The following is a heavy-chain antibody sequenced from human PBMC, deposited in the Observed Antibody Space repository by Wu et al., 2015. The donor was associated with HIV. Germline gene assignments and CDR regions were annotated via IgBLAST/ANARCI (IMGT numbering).Heavy chain of an antibody. CDR1: GYTFTSYG. CDR2: TSAYNGNT. CDR3: AREIMDYTVDYNYMDV. Sequence: QVQLVQSGAEVKKPGASLKVSCKASGYTFTSYGISWVRQAPGQGLEWMGWTSAYNGNTHYAQKLQGRVTMTTDTSTSTAYMELRSLRSDDTAVYYCAREIMDYTVDYNYMDVWGKGTTVTVSS. V-gene: IGHV1-18*01. J-gene: IGHJ6*03. D-gene: IGHD4-11*01.